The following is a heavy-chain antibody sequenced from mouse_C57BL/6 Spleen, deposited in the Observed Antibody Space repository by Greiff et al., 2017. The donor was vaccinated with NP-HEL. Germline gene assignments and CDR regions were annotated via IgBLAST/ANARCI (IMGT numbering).Heavy chain of an antibody. Sequence: EVQLVESGGGLVKPGGSLKLSCAASGFTFSSYAMSWVRQTPEKRLEWVATISDGGSYTYYPDNVKGRFTISRDNAKNNLYLQMSQLKSEDTAMYYCARVYYYGSSYPYFDDWGQGTTLTVSS. J-gene: IGHJ2*01. V-gene: IGHV5-4*01. CDR2: ISDGGSYT. CDR1: GFTFSSYA. D-gene: IGHD1-1*01. CDR3: ARVYYYGSSYPYFDD.